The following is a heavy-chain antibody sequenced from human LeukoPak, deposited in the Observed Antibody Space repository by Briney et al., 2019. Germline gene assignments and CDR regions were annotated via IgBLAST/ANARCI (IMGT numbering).Heavy chain of an antibody. D-gene: IGHD3-10*01. J-gene: IGHJ3*02. CDR3: AREITRGAFDI. CDR1: GFTVSSNY. Sequence: GGSPRLSCAASGFTVSSNYMSWVRQAPGKGLEWVSVIYSGGSTYYADSVKGRFTISRDNSKNTLYLQMNSLRAEDTAVYYCAREITRGAFDIWGQGTMVTVSS. CDR2: IYSGGST. V-gene: IGHV3-53*01.